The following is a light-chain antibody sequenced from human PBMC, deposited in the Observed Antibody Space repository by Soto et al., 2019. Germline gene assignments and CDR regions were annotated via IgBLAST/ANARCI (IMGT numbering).Light chain of an antibody. CDR1: SGHNSYA. CDR2: LNSDGSH. CDR3: QTWSTDIRV. J-gene: IGLJ3*02. V-gene: IGLV4-69*01. Sequence: QLVLTQPPSASASLGASVKLTCTLSSGHNSYAIAWHQQQPEKGPRYLMKLNSDGSHSKGDGIPDHFSGSSSGAERYLTISSLQSEDEADYYCQTWSTDIRVFGGGTKVTVL.